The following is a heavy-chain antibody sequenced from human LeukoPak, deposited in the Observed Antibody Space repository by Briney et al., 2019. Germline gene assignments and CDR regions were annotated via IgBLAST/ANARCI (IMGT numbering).Heavy chain of an antibody. J-gene: IGHJ6*03. CDR2: ISSSGSTI. V-gene: IGHV3-48*01. D-gene: IGHD3-9*01. Sequence: PGGSLRLSCAASGFTFSSYNMNWVRQAPGKGLEWVSYISSSGSTIYYADSVKGRFTISRDNAKNSLYLQLNSLRAEDTAVYYCARSTYYDILTGYYPPYYYYYMDVWGKGTTVTISS. CDR3: ARSTYYDILTGYYPPYYYYYMDV. CDR1: GFTFSSYN.